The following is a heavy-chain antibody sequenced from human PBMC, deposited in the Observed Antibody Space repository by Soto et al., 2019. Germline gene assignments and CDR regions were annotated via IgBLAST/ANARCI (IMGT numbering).Heavy chain of an antibody. CDR3: ARALRRPRGSGSFDYYYYGMDV. V-gene: IGHV4-30-2*01. Sequence: KASETLSLTCAVSGGSISSGGYSWSWIRQPPGKGLEWIGYIYHSGSTYYNPSLKSRVTISVDRSKNQFSLKLSSVTAADTAVYYCARALRRPRGSGSFDYYYYGMDVWGQGTTVTVSS. D-gene: IGHD3-10*01. CDR2: IYHSGST. J-gene: IGHJ6*02. CDR1: GGSISSGGYS.